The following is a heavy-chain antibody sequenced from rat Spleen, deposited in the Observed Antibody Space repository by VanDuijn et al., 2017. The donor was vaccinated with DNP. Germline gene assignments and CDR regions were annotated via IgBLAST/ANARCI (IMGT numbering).Heavy chain of an antibody. CDR1: GFTFSNYG. CDR3: ATHTFTPGITTPFAY. CDR2: ISGSGGST. Sequence: EVQLVESGGGLVQPGRSLKLSCAASGFTFSNYGMAWVRQAPKKGLEWVATISGSGGSTYYRDSVKGRFTISRDTAKSTLYLQMDSLRSEDTATYYCATHTFTPGITTPFAYWGQGTLVTVSS. J-gene: IGHJ3*01. V-gene: IGHV5S13*01. D-gene: IGHD1-4*01.